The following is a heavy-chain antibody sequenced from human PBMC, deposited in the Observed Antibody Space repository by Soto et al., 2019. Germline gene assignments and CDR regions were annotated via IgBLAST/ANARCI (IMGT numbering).Heavy chain of an antibody. CDR1: GGSISSSSYY. D-gene: IGHD1-26*01. J-gene: IGHJ4*02. V-gene: IGHV4-39*01. Sequence: SETLSLTCTVSGGSISSSSYYWGWIRQPPGKGLEWIGSIYYSGSTYYNPSLKSRVTISVDTSKNQFSLKLSSVTAADTAVYYCAGSGQLGGTDFLDYSAQGFLVIGSS. CDR2: IYYSGST. CDR3: AGSGQLGGTDFLDY.